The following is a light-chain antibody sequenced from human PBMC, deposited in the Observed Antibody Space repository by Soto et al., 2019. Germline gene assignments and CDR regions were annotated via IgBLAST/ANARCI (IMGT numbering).Light chain of an antibody. CDR2: DVS. V-gene: IGLV2-14*03. J-gene: IGLJ1*01. CDR3: SSFTGSNYV. Sequence: QSVLPQPASVSGSPGQSITISCTGTISDVGGYNFVSWYQQYPGKAPKLMICDVSNRPSGVSNRFSGSKSGNTASLTISRLQAEDEADYYCSSFTGSNYVFGTGTKVTVL. CDR1: ISDVGGYNF.